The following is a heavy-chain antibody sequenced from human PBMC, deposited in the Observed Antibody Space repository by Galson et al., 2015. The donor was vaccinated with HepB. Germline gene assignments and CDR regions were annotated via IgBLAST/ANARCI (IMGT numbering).Heavy chain of an antibody. D-gene: IGHD4-23*01. J-gene: IGHJ4*02. CDR3: ARLAITAVVKSGPFDY. Sequence: SVKVSCKASGYTFRNYIIHWMRQAPGQSLEWMGWINVANATTKYSQKLQGRVTISRDTSASTANMELSSLTSEDTAVYYCARLAITAVVKSGPFDYWGQGTLVTVSS. CDR1: GYTFRNYI. CDR2: INVANATT. V-gene: IGHV1-3*01.